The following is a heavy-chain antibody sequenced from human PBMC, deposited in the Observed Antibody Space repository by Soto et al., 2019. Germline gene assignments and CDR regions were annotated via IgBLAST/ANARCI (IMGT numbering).Heavy chain of an antibody. V-gene: IGHV4-39*01. D-gene: IGHD6-19*01. Sequence: SETLSLTCTVSGGSISSSDYYWGWIRQPPGRGLEWIGSIYYIGSTYFNPSLKSRVTMSVDTSKNRFSLKLSSVTAADTAVFYCARQNYNSGEPPYYFDSWGQGTLVTVSS. CDR2: IYYIGST. J-gene: IGHJ4*02. CDR1: GGSISSSDYY. CDR3: ARQNYNSGEPPYYFDS.